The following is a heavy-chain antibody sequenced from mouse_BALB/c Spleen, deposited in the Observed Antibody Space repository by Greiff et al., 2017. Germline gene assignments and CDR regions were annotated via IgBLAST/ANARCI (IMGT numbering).Heavy chain of an antibody. J-gene: IGHJ2*01. D-gene: IGHD1-1*01. CDR1: GYSFTSYY. CDR2: IDPFNGGT. V-gene: IGHV1S135*01. CDR3: ASLITTVAFDY. Sequence: VQLKESGPELMKPGASVKISCKASGYSFTSYYMHWVKQSHGKSLEWIGYIDPFNGGTSYNQKFKGKATLTVDKSSSTAYMHLSSLTSEDAAVYYCASLITTVAFDYWGQGTTLTVSS.